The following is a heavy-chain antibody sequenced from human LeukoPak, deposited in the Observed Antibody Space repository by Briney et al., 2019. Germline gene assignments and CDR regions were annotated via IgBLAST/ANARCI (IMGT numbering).Heavy chain of an antibody. J-gene: IGHJ4*02. D-gene: IGHD2-2*01. CDR1: GLTFSTYW. CDR2: IKQDGSEK. Sequence: GGSLRLSCAASGLTFSTYWMNWVRQAPGKGLEWVANIKQDGSEKYYVDSVKGRFTISRDNAKKLVYLQMNSLRAEDTAIYYCARNARGPGDFWGQGTVVTVSS. CDR3: ARNARGPGDF. V-gene: IGHV3-7*01.